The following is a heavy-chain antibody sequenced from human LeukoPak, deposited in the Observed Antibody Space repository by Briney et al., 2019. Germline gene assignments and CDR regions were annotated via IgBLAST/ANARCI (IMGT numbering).Heavy chain of an antibody. Sequence: SETLSLTCTVSVGSSSSYYWSWIRQPPGKGLEWIGYIYYSGYTNYNPSLKSRVTISVDTSKNQFSLKLSSVTAADTAVYYCATTSYYYDSPDYWGQGTLVTVSS. CDR2: IYYSGYT. V-gene: IGHV4-59*08. J-gene: IGHJ4*02. D-gene: IGHD3-22*01. CDR1: VGSSSSYY. CDR3: ATTSYYYDSPDY.